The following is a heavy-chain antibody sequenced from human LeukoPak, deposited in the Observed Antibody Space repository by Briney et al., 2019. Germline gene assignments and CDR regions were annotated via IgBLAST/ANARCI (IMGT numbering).Heavy chain of an antibody. CDR3: ARGSRDYYYYYMDV. CDR2: IYYSGST. CDR1: GGSISSYY. V-gene: IGHV4-59*12. Sequence: SETLSLTCTVSGGSISSYYWSWIRQPPGKGVEWTGYIYYSGSTNYNPSLKSRVTISADMSKNQFSLKLSSVTAADTAVYYCARGSRDYYYYYMDVWGKGTTVTVSS. J-gene: IGHJ6*03.